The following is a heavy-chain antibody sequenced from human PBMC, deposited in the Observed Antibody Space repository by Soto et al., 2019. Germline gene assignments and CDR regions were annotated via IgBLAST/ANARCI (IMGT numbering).Heavy chain of an antibody. CDR2: IYYSGST. V-gene: IGHV4-39*01. J-gene: IGHJ4*02. D-gene: IGHD3-22*01. Sequence: SETLSLTCTVSGGSISSSSYYWGWIRQPPGKGLEWIGSIYYSGSTYYNPSLKSRVTISVDTSKNQFSLKLSSVTAADTAVYYCARSINYYDSTRIDYWGQGTLVTVSS. CDR3: ARSINYYDSTRIDY. CDR1: GGSISSSSYY.